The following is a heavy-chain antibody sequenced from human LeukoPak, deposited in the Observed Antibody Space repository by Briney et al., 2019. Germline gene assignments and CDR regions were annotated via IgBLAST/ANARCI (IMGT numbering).Heavy chain of an antibody. CDR2: ISHSGNT. CDR3: ARVRVVTQDFDY. V-gene: IGHV4-59*01. J-gene: IGHJ4*02. CDR1: GGSISSYY. D-gene: IGHD4-23*01. Sequence: SETLSLTCTVSGGSISSYYWSWIRQPPGKGLEWIGFISHSGNTNYNPSLKSRVTISIDTSKSQFSLKLRSVIAADMAVYYCARVRVVTQDFDYWGQGTLVTVSP.